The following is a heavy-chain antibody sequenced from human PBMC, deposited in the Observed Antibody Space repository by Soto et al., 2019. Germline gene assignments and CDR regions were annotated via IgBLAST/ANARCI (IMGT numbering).Heavy chain of an antibody. Sequence: QVQLVESGGGLVQSGGSRRLSCAASGFTISDYYMTWIRQAPGKGLEWVSYISSVGTTTYYAESVKGRFSISMDDATNSLYLQMNSLTAEDTAVYYCARDQEGSESHWLGYKYYGMDVWGQGTTVTVSS. CDR1: GFTISDYY. CDR3: ARDQEGSESHWLGYKYYGMDV. CDR2: ISSVGTTT. D-gene: IGHD5-12*01. V-gene: IGHV3-11*01. J-gene: IGHJ6*02.